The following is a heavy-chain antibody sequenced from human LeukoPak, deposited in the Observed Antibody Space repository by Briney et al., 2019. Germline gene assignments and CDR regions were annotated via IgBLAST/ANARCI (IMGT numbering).Heavy chain of an antibody. CDR3: ARDSPSGEVLWFGESSTETYYYYGMDV. Sequence: PGGSLRLSCAASGFSFSNYAMHWVRQAPGKGLEYVSAITIDGGTTYYAKAVMGRFTISRDNSKNTLYLQMGSLRAEDMAVYYCARDSPSGEVLWFGESSTETYYYYGMDVWGQGTTVTVSS. D-gene: IGHD3-10*01. CDR1: GFSFSNYA. V-gene: IGHV3-64*01. J-gene: IGHJ6*02. CDR2: ITIDGGTT.